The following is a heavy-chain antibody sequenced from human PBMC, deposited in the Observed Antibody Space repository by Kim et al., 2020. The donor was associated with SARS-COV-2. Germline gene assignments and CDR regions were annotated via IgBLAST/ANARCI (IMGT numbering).Heavy chain of an antibody. Sequence: GGSLRLSCAASGFTFSSYAMSWVRQAPGKGLEWVSAISGSGGSTYYADSVKGRFTISRDNSKNTLYLQMNSLRAEDTAVYYCAKDYGFWSGYPPVYYFDYWGQGTLVTVSS. D-gene: IGHD3-3*01. J-gene: IGHJ4*02. V-gene: IGHV3-23*01. CDR1: GFTFSSYA. CDR2: ISGSGGST. CDR3: AKDYGFWSGYPPVYYFDY.